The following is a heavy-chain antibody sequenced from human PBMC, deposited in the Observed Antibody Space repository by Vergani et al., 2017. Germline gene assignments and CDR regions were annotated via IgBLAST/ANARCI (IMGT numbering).Heavy chain of an antibody. CDR2: IYSSGST. J-gene: IGHJ4*03. CDR3: ARGTFLHAFDH. D-gene: IGHD1-26*01. CDR1: GGSITSGSFY. V-gene: IGHV4-61*02. Sequence: QVQLHESGPGLVKPSQTLSLTCTVSGGSITSGSFYWSWIRQPAGKGLEWMGRIYSSGSTSYNPSIKSRITMSLDTSKNQFSLSLSSVTAADTAVYYCARGTFLHAFDHWGQGTVVTVSS.